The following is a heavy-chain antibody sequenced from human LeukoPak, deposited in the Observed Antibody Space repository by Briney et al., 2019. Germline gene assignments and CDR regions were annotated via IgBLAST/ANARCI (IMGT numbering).Heavy chain of an antibody. V-gene: IGHV4-59*08. D-gene: IGHD2-2*01. J-gene: IGHJ4*02. Sequence: NPSETLSLTCTFSGGSISSYYWSWIRQPPGKRLEWIGYIYHSGSTNYNSSLKSRVTISVDTSKNQFSLKLSSVTAADTAVYYCARHAAFDEYQSHLTHFDYWGQGTLVTVSS. CDR3: ARHAAFDEYQSHLTHFDY. CDR1: GGSISSYY. CDR2: IYHSGST.